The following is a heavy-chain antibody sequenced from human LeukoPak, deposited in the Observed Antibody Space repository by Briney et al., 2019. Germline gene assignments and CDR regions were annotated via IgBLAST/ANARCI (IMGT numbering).Heavy chain of an antibody. CDR2: IRYDGSNK. Sequence: GGSLRLSCAASGFTFSSYAMHWVRQAPGKGLEWVAFIRYDGSNKYYADSVKGRLTISRDNSKNTLYLQMNSLRAEDTAVYYCAKDQERYSGSYYSYYFDYWGQGTLVTVSS. CDR1: GFTFSSYA. D-gene: IGHD1-26*01. V-gene: IGHV3-30*02. CDR3: AKDQERYSGSYYSYYFDY. J-gene: IGHJ4*02.